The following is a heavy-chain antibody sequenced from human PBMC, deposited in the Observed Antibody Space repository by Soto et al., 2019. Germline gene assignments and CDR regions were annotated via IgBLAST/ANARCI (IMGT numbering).Heavy chain of an antibody. CDR3: VRDGPGCSGGSCYSRNWFDP. D-gene: IGHD2-15*01. V-gene: IGHV1-2*04. CDR2: INPNSGGT. Sequence: QVQLVQSGAEVKKPGASVKVSCKASGYTFTGYYMHWVRQAPGQGLEWMGWINPNSGGTNYAQKFQGWVTMTRDTSISTAYMELSRLRSDDTAVYYCVRDGPGCSGGSCYSRNWFDPWGQGTLVTVSS. J-gene: IGHJ5*02. CDR1: GYTFTGYY.